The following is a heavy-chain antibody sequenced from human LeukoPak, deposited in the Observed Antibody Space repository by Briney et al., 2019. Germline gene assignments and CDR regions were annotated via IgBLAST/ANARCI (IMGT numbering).Heavy chain of an antibody. CDR3: ARQRFLEWLSWFDP. J-gene: IGHJ5*02. V-gene: IGHV4-30-4*08. CDR1: GDSINSGDYY. D-gene: IGHD3-3*01. CDR2: IYYSGST. Sequence: PSETLSLTCTVSGDSINSGDYYWSWIRQPPGKGLEWIGYIYYSGSTYYNPSLKSRVTISLDTSKNQFSLRLSSVTAADTAVYYCARQRFLEWLSWFDPWGQGTLVTVSS.